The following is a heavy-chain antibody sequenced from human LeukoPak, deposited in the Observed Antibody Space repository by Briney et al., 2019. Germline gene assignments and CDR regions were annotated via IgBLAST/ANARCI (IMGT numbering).Heavy chain of an antibody. Sequence: GRSLRLSCAASGFTFSNYGMHWVRQAPGKGLEWVAVISYDGSNKYYADSVKGRFTISRDNSKNTLYLQMNSLRAEDTAVYYCAKLSLTTVTPFDYWGQGTLVTVSS. D-gene: IGHD4-17*01. CDR2: ISYDGSNK. CDR3: AKLSLTTVTPFDY. V-gene: IGHV3-30*18. CDR1: GFTFSNYG. J-gene: IGHJ4*02.